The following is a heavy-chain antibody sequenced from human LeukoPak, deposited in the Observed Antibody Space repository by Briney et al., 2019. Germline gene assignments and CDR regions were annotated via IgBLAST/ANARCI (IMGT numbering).Heavy chain of an antibody. CDR2: ISYSGST. CDR3: ARDPSGWAGYFDY. V-gene: IGHV4-59*01. J-gene: IGHJ4*02. Sequence: PSETLSLTCTVSGGSISSYYWSWIRQPPGKGLEWIGFISYSGSTNYNPSLKSRVTISVDMSKNQFSLQLSSVTAADTAVYYCARDPSGWAGYFDYWGQGTLVTVSS. CDR1: GGSISSYY. D-gene: IGHD6-19*01.